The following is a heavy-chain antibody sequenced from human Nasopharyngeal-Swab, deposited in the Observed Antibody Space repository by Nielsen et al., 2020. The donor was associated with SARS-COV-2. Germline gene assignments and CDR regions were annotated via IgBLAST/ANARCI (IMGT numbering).Heavy chain of an antibody. J-gene: IGHJ6*02. CDR1: GCSVSSGSYY. V-gene: IGHV4-61*01. D-gene: IGHD3-10*01. Sequence: SETLSPPCTVPGCSVSSGSYYWGWIRQPPGKGLEWIGYIYYSGSTNYNPSLKSRVTISVDTSKNQFSLKLSSVTAADTAVYYCARDHYGSGSPSMDVWGQGTTVTVSS. CDR3: ARDHYGSGSPSMDV. CDR2: IYYSGST.